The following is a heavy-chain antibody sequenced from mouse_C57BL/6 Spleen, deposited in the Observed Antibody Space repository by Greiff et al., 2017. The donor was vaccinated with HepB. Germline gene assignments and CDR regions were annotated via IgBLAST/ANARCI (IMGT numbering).Heavy chain of an antibody. CDR2: INPSSGYT. J-gene: IGHJ2*01. Sequence: QVQLQQSGAELARPGASVKMSCKASGYTFTSYTMPWVKQRPGQGLEWIGYINPSSGYTKYNQKFKDKATLTADKSSSTAYMQLSSLTSEDSAVYDCERDYYGSWYFDYWGQGTTLTVSS. D-gene: IGHD1-1*01. CDR3: ERDYYGSWYFDY. V-gene: IGHV1-4*01. CDR1: GYTFTSYT.